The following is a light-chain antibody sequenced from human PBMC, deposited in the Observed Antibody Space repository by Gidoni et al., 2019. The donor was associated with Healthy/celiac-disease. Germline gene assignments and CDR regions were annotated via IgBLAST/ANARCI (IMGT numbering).Light chain of an antibody. J-gene: IGKJ2*01. CDR3: QQYYSTPYT. Sequence: DIQLTQSPSSLSASVRDRVTITCRASPSTSSYLNLYQQKPGKDPKLLIYAASSLQSGVPSRFRGSGCGRDYTLNISSLQSEYLATYYCQQYYSTPYTFXQXTKLEIK. CDR1: PSTSSY. V-gene: IGKV1-39*01. CDR2: AAS.